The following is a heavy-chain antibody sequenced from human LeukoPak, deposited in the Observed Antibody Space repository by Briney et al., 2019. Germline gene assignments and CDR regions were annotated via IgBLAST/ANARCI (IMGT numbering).Heavy chain of an antibody. Sequence: GGSLRLSCAASAFTFSNHAMSWVRQAPGKGLEWVSGISGSGGYTYYADSVKGRFTISRDNSKNTLYLQMNSLRAEDTAVYYCAKAYNYDILTGYYRSLDYWGQGTLVTVSS. V-gene: IGHV3-23*01. CDR1: AFTFSNHA. CDR2: ISGSGGYT. D-gene: IGHD3-9*01. J-gene: IGHJ4*02. CDR3: AKAYNYDILTGYYRSLDY.